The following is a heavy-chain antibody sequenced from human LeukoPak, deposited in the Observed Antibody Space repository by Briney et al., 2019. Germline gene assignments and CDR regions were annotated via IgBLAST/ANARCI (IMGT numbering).Heavy chain of an antibody. J-gene: IGHJ4*02. CDR2: INHSGYT. Sequence: SETLSLTCAVSGVSFNDYYWSWVRQTPGKGLEWIGEINHSGYTNDSPSLKSRVTISIDTSRKQFSLNLRSVTVADTGIYYCTRMTTGHDYWGQGTLITVSS. CDR3: TRMTTGHDY. D-gene: IGHD4-17*01. CDR1: GVSFNDYY. V-gene: IGHV4-34*01.